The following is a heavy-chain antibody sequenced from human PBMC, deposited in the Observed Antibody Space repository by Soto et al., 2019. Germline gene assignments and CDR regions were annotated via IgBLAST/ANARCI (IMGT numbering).Heavy chain of an antibody. D-gene: IGHD2-15*01. CDR1: SGSISSTNW. V-gene: IGHV4-4*02. CDR2: IYHSGST. Sequence: SETLSLTCAVSSGSISSTNWWSWVRQPPGKGLEWIGEIYHSGSTNYNPSLKSRVTISVDTSKNQFSLKLSSVTAADTAVYYCARKYCSGGSCYENWFDPWGQGTLVTVSS. CDR3: ARKYCSGGSCYENWFDP. J-gene: IGHJ5*02.